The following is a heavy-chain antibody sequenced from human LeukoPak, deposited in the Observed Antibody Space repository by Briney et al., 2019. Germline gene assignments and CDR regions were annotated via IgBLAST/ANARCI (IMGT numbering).Heavy chain of an antibody. V-gene: IGHV4-39*01. D-gene: IGHD3-22*01. J-gene: IGHJ2*01. CDR1: GGSIRSNSSY. CDR3: ARYESSAYGIDV. CDR2: IYFSGST. Sequence: SETLSLTCTVSGGSIRSNSSYWGWIRQPPGMGLEWIGTIYFSGSTYYNPSLKSRVTVSVDTSKNQFSLKVTSVAAADTAVYYCARYESSAYGIDVWGRGTLVTVSS.